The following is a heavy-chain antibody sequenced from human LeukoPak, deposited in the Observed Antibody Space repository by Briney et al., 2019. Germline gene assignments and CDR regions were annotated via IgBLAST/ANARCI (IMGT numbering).Heavy chain of an antibody. J-gene: IGHJ5*02. CDR1: GGSITSVSYS. V-gene: IGHV4-61*02. Sequence: SETLSLTCTASGGSITSVSYSWSWIRQPAGKGLEWIGRSYSSGSTNYNPSLKRRVTILVDTSKKQFSLKMNSVTAADTAVYYCAREKIGYYDSSGRGWFDPWGQGTLVTVSS. D-gene: IGHD3-22*01. CDR2: SYSSGST. CDR3: AREKIGYYDSSGRGWFDP.